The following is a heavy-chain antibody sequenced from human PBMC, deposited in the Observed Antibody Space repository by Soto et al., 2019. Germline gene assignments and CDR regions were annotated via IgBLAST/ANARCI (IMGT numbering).Heavy chain of an antibody. CDR2: IYYSGST. CDR1: GGSISSSSYY. CDR3: ARPGRYSSGWPGYYFDY. J-gene: IGHJ4*02. Sequence: SETLSLTCTVSGGSISSSSYYWGWIRQPPGKGLEWIGSIYYSGSTYYNPSPKSRVTISVDTSKNQFSLKLSSVTAADTAVYYCARPGRYSSGWPGYYFDYWGQGTLVTVSS. V-gene: IGHV4-39*01. D-gene: IGHD6-19*01.